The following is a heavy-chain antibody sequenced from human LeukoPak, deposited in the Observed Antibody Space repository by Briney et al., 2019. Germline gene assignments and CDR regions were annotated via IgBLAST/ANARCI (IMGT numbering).Heavy chain of an antibody. CDR3: AGEYYDILTGLMQNWFDP. Sequence: GASVKVSCKASGYTFTSYAISWVRQAPGQGLEWMGGIIPIFGTANYAQKFQGRVTITADESTSTAYMELSSLRSEDTAVDYCAGEYYDILTGLMQNWFDPWGQGTLVTVSS. V-gene: IGHV1-69*13. CDR2: IIPIFGTA. J-gene: IGHJ5*02. CDR1: GYTFTSYA. D-gene: IGHD3-9*01.